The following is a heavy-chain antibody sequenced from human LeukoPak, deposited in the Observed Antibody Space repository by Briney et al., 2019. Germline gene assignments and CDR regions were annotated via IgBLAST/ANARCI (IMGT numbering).Heavy chain of an antibody. J-gene: IGHJ4*02. Sequence: GALRLSCAASGFTFSSYSMNWVRQAPGKGLEWVSSISSSSSYIYYADSVKGRFTISRDNAKNSLYLQMNSLRAEDTAVYYCAKVLPSIAVVAYFDYWGQGTLVTVSS. D-gene: IGHD6-19*01. V-gene: IGHV3-21*04. CDR1: GFTFSSYS. CDR2: ISSSSSYI. CDR3: AKVLPSIAVVAYFDY.